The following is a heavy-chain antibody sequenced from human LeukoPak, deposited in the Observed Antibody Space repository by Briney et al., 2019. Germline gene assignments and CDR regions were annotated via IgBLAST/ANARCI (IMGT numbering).Heavy chain of an antibody. CDR1: GYTFTSYG. V-gene: IGHV1-18*01. J-gene: IGHJ4*02. CDR2: ISAYNGNT. D-gene: IGHD3-22*01. CDR3: ARVSRITMIVVVPEDY. Sequence: GASVKVSCKASGYTFTSYGISWVRQAPGQGLEWMGWISAYNGNTNYAQKLQGRVTMTTDTSTSTAYMELRSLRSDDTAVYYCARVSRITMIVVVPEDYWGQGTLVTVSS.